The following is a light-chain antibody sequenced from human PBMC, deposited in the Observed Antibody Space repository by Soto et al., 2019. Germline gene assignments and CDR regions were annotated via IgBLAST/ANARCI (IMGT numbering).Light chain of an antibody. V-gene: IGKV3-11*01. CDR1: QSVSSF. CDR2: DAS. CDR3: QQRSSWT. J-gene: IGKJ1*01. Sequence: EIVLTQSPATLSLSPGERATLSCRASQSVSSFLGWYQQKPGQAPRLLIYDASNRATGIPPRFSGSGSGTDFTLTISSLEPDDFAVYYCQQRSSWTFGQGTKVEIK.